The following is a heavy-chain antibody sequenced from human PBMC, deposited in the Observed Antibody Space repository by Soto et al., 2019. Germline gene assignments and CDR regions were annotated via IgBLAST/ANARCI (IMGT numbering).Heavy chain of an antibody. CDR2: IYDSGST. CDR1: GGSISRRGYF. Sequence: SLSLTCPVFGGSISRRGYFGSWIRQHPGKGLEWIGYIYDSGSTYYNPSLKSRVSLSVDTSKKQFSLNLTSVTAADTDMYYCARSSRSYFDYWGQGTLVTVYS. V-gene: IGHV4-31*03. J-gene: IGHJ4*02. CDR3: ARSSRSYFDY.